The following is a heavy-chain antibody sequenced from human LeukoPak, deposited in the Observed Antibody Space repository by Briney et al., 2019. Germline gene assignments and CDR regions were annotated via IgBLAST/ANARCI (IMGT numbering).Heavy chain of an antibody. D-gene: IGHD6-25*01. CDR2: ISYDGSDK. V-gene: IGHV3-30*18. CDR1: GFTFSSYG. J-gene: IGHJ3*02. Sequence: GRSLRLSCAASGFTFSSYGMHWVRQAPGKGLEWVAVISYDGSDKYYEDSVKGRFTISRDNAKKTLYLQMNSLRDEDTAVYYCAKDSSLHNSDYGAFDIWGQGTMVTVSS. CDR3: AKDSSLHNSDYGAFDI.